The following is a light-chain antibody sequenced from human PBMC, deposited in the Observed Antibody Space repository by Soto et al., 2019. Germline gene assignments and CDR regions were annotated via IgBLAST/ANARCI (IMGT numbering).Light chain of an antibody. CDR1: KSVSSN. CDR3: QPYNNCPPIT. Sequence: EIVMTQSPATLSVSPGERATLSCRASKSVSSNLAWYQQKPGHAPRLLIYGASTRATGIPARFSGSGSVTEFTLTLSSLQSEDFAAYYCQPYNNCPPITFGQGTRLDIK. J-gene: IGKJ5*01. CDR2: GAS. V-gene: IGKV3-15*01.